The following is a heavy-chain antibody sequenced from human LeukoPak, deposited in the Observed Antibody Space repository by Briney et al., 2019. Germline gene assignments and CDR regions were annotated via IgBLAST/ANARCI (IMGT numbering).Heavy chain of an antibody. CDR3: AKAPRWEPWSYYYYMDV. J-gene: IGHJ6*03. V-gene: IGHV3-30*02. Sequence: PGGSLRLSCAASGFTFSSYGMHRVRQAPGKGLEWVAFIRYDGSNKYSADSVKGRFTISRDNSKNTLYLQMNSLRAEDTAVYYCAKAPRWEPWSYYYYMDVWGKGTTVTVSS. D-gene: IGHD4-23*01. CDR1: GFTFSSYG. CDR2: IRYDGSNK.